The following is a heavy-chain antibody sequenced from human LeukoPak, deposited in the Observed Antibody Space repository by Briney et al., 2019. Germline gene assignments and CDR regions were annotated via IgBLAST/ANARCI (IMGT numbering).Heavy chain of an antibody. Sequence: SVKVSCKASGGTFSSYAISWVRQAPGQGLEWMGGIIPIFGTANYAQKFQGRVTITADESTSTAYMEPSSLRSEDTAVYYCARGRITMIRCFDYWGQGTLVTVSS. J-gene: IGHJ4*02. CDR1: GGTFSSYA. CDR2: IIPIFGTA. D-gene: IGHD3-22*01. V-gene: IGHV1-69*01. CDR3: ARGRITMIRCFDY.